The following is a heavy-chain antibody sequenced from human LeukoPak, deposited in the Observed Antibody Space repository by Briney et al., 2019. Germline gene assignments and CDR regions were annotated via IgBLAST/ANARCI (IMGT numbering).Heavy chain of an antibody. CDR1: GGSISSYY. J-gene: IGHJ6*02. V-gene: IGHV4-59*01. CDR2: IYYSGST. Sequence: PSETLSLTCTVSGGSISSYYWSWIRQPPGKGLEWIGYIYYSGSTNYNPSLKSRVTISVDASKNQFSLKLSSVTAADTAVYYCARVASSGWYRVYYGMDVWGRGTTVTVSS. D-gene: IGHD6-19*01. CDR3: ARVASSGWYRVYYGMDV.